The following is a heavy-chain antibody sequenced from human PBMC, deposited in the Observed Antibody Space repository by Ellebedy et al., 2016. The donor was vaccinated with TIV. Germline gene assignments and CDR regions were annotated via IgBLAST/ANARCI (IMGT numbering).Heavy chain of an antibody. J-gene: IGHJ4*02. CDR3: AKDRTPGDGYWVFDY. Sequence: GESLKISCAASGFTFSTYAMSWVRQAPGKGLEWVSGFGVSSDTTYYADSVKGRFTISRDNSKTTVDLQMNSLRAEDTAVYFCAKDRTPGDGYWVFDYWGQGTLVTVSS. V-gene: IGHV3-23*01. CDR1: GFTFSTYA. CDR2: FGVSSDTT. D-gene: IGHD4-17*01.